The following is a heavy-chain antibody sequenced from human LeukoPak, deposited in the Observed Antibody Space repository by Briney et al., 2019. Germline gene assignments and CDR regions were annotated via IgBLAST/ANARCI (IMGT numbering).Heavy chain of an antibody. D-gene: IGHD1-26*01. V-gene: IGHV4-39*07. CDR2: IFYSGST. CDR3: ARQVAIVEPTDPNWFDS. CDR1: GDSIGSSSCY. Sequence: SETLSLTCNVSGDSIGSSSCYWGWIRQTPEKGLEWLGSIFYSGSTYYTPSLKSRVTMSLDTSKNQFSLRLTSVTAADTAVYYCARQVAIVEPTDPNWFDSWGQGTLVTVSS. J-gene: IGHJ5*01.